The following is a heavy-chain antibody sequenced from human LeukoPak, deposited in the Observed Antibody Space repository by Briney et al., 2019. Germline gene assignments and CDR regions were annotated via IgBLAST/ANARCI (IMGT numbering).Heavy chain of an antibody. Sequence: ASVKVSCKASGYTFTSYGISWVRQAPGQGLEWMGWSSAYNGNTNYAQKLQGRVTMTTDTSTSTAYMELRSLRSDDTAVYYCARSAHDYGDYVSRGAFDIWGQGTMVTVSS. D-gene: IGHD4-17*01. CDR2: SSAYNGNT. J-gene: IGHJ3*02. V-gene: IGHV1-18*01. CDR3: ARSAHDYGDYVSRGAFDI. CDR1: GYTFTSYG.